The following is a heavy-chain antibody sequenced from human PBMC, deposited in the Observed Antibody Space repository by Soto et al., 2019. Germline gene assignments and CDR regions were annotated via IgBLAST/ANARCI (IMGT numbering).Heavy chain of an antibody. Sequence: ETLSLTCTVSGGSINSNNYYWAWIRQPPGKGLAWITSIYYDGSTYYNPSLKSRVSISVDTSKNHFSLRLSSVTAADTAVYYCAKVVVAATRHTDFDSWGQGTLVTVSS. J-gene: IGHJ4*02. CDR2: IYYDGST. D-gene: IGHD2-15*01. V-gene: IGHV4-39*02. CDR3: AKVVVAATRHTDFDS. CDR1: GGSINSNNYY.